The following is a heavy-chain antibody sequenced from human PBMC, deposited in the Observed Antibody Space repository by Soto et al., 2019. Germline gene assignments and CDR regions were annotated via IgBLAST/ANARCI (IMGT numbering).Heavy chain of an antibody. Sequence: QVQLVQSGAEMRKPGASVMVSCKASGYTFTSYAMNWVRQAPGQRLEWMGIINPGGGRTAYAQKFQGRVTLTRDMSTSTVYMELTSLTYDDTAVYYCARDVSGPGATYVMDVWGQGTTVTVSS. CDR3: ARDVSGPGATYVMDV. V-gene: IGHV1-46*01. D-gene: IGHD2-2*01. CDR2: INPGGGRT. CDR1: GYTFTSYA. J-gene: IGHJ6*02.